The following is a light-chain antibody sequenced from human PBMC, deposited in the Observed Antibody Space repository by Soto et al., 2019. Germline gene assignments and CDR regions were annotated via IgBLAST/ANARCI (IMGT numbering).Light chain of an antibody. CDR3: HSRA. V-gene: IGKV1-5*01. J-gene: IGKJ5*01. CDR1: QTISRW. CDR2: DAS. Sequence: DIQLTQTPSTLSASVGDEVTITCRASQTISRWLAWYQQKPGRAPKLLIYDASTLESGVPSRFSSSGSETEFTLTISRLQPDHFETYFCHSRAFGQGTRL.